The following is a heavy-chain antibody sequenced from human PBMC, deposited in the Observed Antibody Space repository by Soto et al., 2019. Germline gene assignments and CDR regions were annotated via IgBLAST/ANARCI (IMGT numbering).Heavy chain of an antibody. V-gene: IGHV4-39*01. D-gene: IGHD2-2*01. CDR3: ARSLGFCISTSCYPDAFDI. Sequence: SETLSLTCTVSGGSISSSTYYWGWIRQPPGKGLEWIGTIYYSRSTYFNPSLKSRVTISVDTSKNQFSLKLSSVTAADTAVYYCARSLGFCISTSCYPDAFDIWGQGTMVTVS. J-gene: IGHJ3*02. CDR1: GGSISSSTYY. CDR2: IYYSRST.